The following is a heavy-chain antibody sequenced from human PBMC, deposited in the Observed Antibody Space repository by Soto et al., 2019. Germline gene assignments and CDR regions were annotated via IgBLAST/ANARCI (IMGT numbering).Heavy chain of an antibody. J-gene: IGHJ6*02. V-gene: IGHV1-58*01. D-gene: IGHD1-26*01. Sequence: MQLVQSGPEVKKPGTSVKVSCKASGFTFSTSAVQWVRQARGQRPEWMGWIVGGSGNTNYAQNSQERVIITRDMSTSTAYMELSSLRPDDTAVYFCAARRSGLYAMDVWGQGTTVTVSS. CDR3: AARRSGLYAMDV. CDR1: GFTFSTSA. CDR2: IVGGSGNT.